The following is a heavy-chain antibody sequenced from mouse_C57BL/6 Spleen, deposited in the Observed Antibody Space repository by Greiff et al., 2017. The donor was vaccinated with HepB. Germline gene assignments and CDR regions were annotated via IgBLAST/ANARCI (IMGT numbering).Heavy chain of an antibody. CDR2: IDPSDSYT. CDR1: GYTFTSYW. J-gene: IGHJ2*01. CDR3: ARPLWDY. Sequence: QVQLQQPGAELVKPGASVKLSCKASGYTFTSYWMQWVKQRPGQGLEWIGEIDPSDSYTNYNQKFKGKATLTVDTSSSTAYMQLSSLTSEDSAVYYCARPLWDYWGQGTTLTVSS. V-gene: IGHV1-50*01. D-gene: IGHD1-1*02.